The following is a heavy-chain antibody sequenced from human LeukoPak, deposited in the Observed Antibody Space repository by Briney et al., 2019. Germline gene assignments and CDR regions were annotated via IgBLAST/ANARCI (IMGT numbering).Heavy chain of an antibody. J-gene: IGHJ4*02. D-gene: IGHD6-19*01. CDR2: IKQDGSEK. V-gene: IGHV3-7*01. Sequence: GGSLRLSCAASGFTFSNYWMSWVRQAPGKGLEWVANIKQDGSEKHYVDSVKGRFTISRDNAKNSLYLQMNSLRAEDTAVYYCARDQFDSSGWFDYWGQGTLVTVSS. CDR1: GFTFSNYW. CDR3: ARDQFDSSGWFDY.